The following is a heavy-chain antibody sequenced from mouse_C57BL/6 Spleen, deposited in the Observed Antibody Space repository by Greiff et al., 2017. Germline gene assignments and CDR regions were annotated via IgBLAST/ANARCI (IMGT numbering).Heavy chain of an antibody. V-gene: IGHV1-61*01. Sequence: VQLQQPGAELVRPGSSVKLSCKASGYTFTSYWMDWVKQRPGQGLEWIGNIYPSDSETHYNQKFKDKATLTVDKSSSTAYMQLSSLTSEDSAVYYCAREKNGYDRGFAYWGQGTLVTVSA. CDR3: AREKNGYDRGFAY. CDR1: GYTFTSYW. D-gene: IGHD2-2*01. J-gene: IGHJ3*01. CDR2: IYPSDSET.